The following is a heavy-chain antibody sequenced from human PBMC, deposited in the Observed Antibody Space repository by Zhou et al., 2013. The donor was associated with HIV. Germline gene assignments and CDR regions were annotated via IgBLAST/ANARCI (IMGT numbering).Heavy chain of an antibody. J-gene: IGHJ3*02. CDR3: ARKIAAAGTGDAFDI. Sequence: QVQLVQSGAEVKKPGSSVKVSCKASGGTFSSYAISWVRQAPGQGLEWMGRIIPILGIANYAQKFQGRVTITADKSTSTAYMELSSLRSEDTAVYYCARKIAAAGTGDAFDIWGQGTMVTVSS. V-gene: IGHV1-69*04. CDR1: GGTFSSYA. CDR2: IIPILGIA. D-gene: IGHD6-13*01.